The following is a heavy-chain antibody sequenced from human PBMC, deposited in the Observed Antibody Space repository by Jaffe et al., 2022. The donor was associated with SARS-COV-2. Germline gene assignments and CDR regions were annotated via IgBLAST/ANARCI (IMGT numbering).Heavy chain of an antibody. CDR1: GFTFSNYG. D-gene: IGHD4-4*01. Sequence: QVQLVESGGGVVQPGRSLRLSCAASGFTFSNYGFHWVRQAPGKGLEWVAVILHDGNTEYYVDSVKGRFTVSRDNSKNTVFLQMNSLNVEDTARYYCARWGADDYRRNWYFDLWGRGTLVIVSS. CDR3: ARWGADDYRRNWYFDL. CDR2: ILHDGNTE. J-gene: IGHJ2*01. V-gene: IGHV3-30*03.